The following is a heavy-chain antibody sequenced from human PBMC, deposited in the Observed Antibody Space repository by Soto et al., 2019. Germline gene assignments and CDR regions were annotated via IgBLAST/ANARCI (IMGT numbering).Heavy chain of an antibody. V-gene: IGHV1-69*01. CDR1: GGTFSSYA. J-gene: IGHJ6*02. CDR3: ARDPRGYSYGAWGRYGMDV. Sequence: QVQLVQSGAEVKKPGSSVKVSCKASGGTFSSYAISWVRQAPGQGLEWMGGIIPIFGTANYAQKFQGRVTITADESTSTAYMELSSLRSEDSAVYSCARDPRGYSYGAWGRYGMDVWGQGTTVTVSS. D-gene: IGHD5-18*01. CDR2: IIPIFGTA.